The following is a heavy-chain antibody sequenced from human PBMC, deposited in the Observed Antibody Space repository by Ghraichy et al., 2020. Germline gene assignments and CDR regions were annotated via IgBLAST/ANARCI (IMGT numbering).Heavy chain of an antibody. V-gene: IGHV4-31*03. J-gene: IGHJ6*02. CDR1: GGSISSGDYY. CDR3: ARDSSPRGDYGMDV. CDR2: IHYSGRT. Sequence: LSLTCTVSGGSISSGDYYWSWIRQHPGKGLEWIGYIHYSGRTNHNPSLKSRLIISVDKWENQFSLKLSSVTAADTAVYYCARDSSPRGDYGMDVWGQGTTVTVSS.